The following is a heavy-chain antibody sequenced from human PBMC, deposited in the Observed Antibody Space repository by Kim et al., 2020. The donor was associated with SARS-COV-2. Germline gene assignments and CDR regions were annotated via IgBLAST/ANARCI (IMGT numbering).Heavy chain of an antibody. CDR2: IYYSGST. D-gene: IGHD3-10*01. CDR1: GGSISSYY. Sequence: SETLSLTCTVSGGSISSYYWNWIRQPPGKGLEWIGYIYYSGSTNYNPSLKSRVTISVDTSKNQFSLKLSSVTAADTAVYYCAREYGSGSLRNDYYYYGMDVWGQGTTVTVSS. CDR3: AREYGSGSLRNDYYYYGMDV. J-gene: IGHJ6*02. V-gene: IGHV4-59*01.